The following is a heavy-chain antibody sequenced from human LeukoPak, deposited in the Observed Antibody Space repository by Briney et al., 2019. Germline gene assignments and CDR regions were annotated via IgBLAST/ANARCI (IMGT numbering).Heavy chain of an antibody. CDR1: GYTFTTYA. J-gene: IGHJ4*02. V-gene: IGHV1-3*01. CDR2: INAGNGDT. CDR3: ARGDHPKRGFVATTHPLGY. Sequence: GASVKVSCKTSGYTFTTYAVHWVRQAPGQSLEWMGWINAGNGDTKYSQKFQGRVTITRDTSASTAYMELSSLRSEDTAVYYCARGDHPKRGFVATTHPLGYWGQGTLVTVSS. D-gene: IGHD5-12*01.